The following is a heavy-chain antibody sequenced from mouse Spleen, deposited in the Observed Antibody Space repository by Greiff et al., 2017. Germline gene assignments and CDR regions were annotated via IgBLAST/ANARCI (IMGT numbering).Heavy chain of an antibody. J-gene: IGHJ2*01. CDR3: TRRGRNYFDY. D-gene: IGHD1-1*01. Sequence: QVQLQQSGAELVRPGASVTLSCKASGYTFTDYEMHWVKQTPVHGLEWIGAIDPETGGTAYNQKFKGKATLTADKSSSTAYMELRSLTSEDSAVYYCTRRGRNYFDYWGQGTTLTVSS. CDR1: GYTFTDYE. CDR2: IDPETGGT. V-gene: IGHV1-15*01.